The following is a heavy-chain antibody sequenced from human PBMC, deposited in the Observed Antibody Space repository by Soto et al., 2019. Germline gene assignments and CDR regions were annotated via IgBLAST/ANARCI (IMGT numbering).Heavy chain of an antibody. J-gene: IGHJ3*02. CDR3: AKAIAVAVGNVDAFDI. D-gene: IGHD6-19*01. CDR2: FDPEDGET. CDR1: GYTLTELS. V-gene: IGHV1-24*01. Sequence: ASVKVSCKVSGYTLTELSMHWVRQAPGKGLEWMGGFDPEDGETIYAQKFQGRVTMTEDTSTDTAYMELSSLRSEDTAVYYCAKAIAVAVGNVDAFDIWGQGTMVNVS.